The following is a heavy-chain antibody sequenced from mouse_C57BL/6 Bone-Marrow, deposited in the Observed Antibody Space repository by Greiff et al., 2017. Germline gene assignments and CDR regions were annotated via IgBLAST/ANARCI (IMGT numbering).Heavy chain of an antibody. CDR2: IYPGGGYT. V-gene: IGHV1-63*01. J-gene: IGHJ4*01. D-gene: IGHD2-3*01. CDR1: GYTFTNYW. CDR3: ARLAGLLRYAMDY. Sequence: VQLQQSGAELVRPGTSVKMSCKASGYTFTNYWIGWAKQRPGHGLEWIGDIYPGGGYTNYNEKFKGKATLTADKSSSTAYMQFSSLTSEDSAIYYCARLAGLLRYAMDYWGQGTSVTGSS.